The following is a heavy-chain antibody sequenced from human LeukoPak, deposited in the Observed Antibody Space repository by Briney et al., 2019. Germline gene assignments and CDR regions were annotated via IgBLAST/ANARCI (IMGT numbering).Heavy chain of an antibody. CDR1: GFTVSSNC. CDR2: LYSGGDT. V-gene: IGHV3-66*01. J-gene: IGHJ1*01. D-gene: IGHD4-17*01. Sequence: GGALRLSCAGSGFTVSSNCMSWVRLAPGKGLDGVSILYSGGDTYYPDSVKGRFTISRDNSKNTLYLQMNSLSAEDTAVYYCVRAHGDYVRFLRHWGQGTLVTVSS. CDR3: VRAHGDYVRFLRH.